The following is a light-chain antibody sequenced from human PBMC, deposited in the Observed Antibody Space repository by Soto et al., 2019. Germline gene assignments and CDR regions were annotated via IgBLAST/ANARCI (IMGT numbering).Light chain of an antibody. Sequence: DIQMTQSPSSLSASLGDRVTITCQASQDISNYLNWYQQKPGKAPKLLIYDASNLETGVPSRFSGIGSGTDSTFTISSLKPEDIATYYCQQYDNLVTFGQGTRLEIK. J-gene: IGKJ5*01. CDR1: QDISNY. CDR2: DAS. V-gene: IGKV1-33*01. CDR3: QQYDNLVT.